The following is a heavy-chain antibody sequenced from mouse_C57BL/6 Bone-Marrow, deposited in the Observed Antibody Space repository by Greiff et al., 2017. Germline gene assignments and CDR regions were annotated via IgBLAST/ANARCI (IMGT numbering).Heavy chain of an antibody. V-gene: IGHV1-82*01. CDR2: IYPGDGDT. Sequence: QVQLQQSGPELVKPGASVKISCKASGYAFSSSWMNWVKQRPGKGLEWIGRIYPGDGDTNYNGKFKGKATLTADKSSSTAYMQLSSLTSEDSAVYFCARGYYGSTRYFDVWGTGTTVTVSS. CDR1: GYAFSSSW. J-gene: IGHJ1*03. CDR3: ARGYYGSTRYFDV. D-gene: IGHD1-1*01.